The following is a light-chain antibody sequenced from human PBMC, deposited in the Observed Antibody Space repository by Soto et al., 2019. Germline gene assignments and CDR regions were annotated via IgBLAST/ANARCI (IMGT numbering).Light chain of an antibody. J-gene: IGKJ5*01. CDR3: QQYNTYPIT. V-gene: IGKV1D-16*01. CDR2: ATS. Sequence: DIQMPQSPSTLSASVGDRVTITCRASQSISTWLAWYQQKPGKAPKSLIYATSNLQSGVPSRFSGSGFGTEFTLTISSLQPEDFATYYCQQYNTYPITFGQGTRLEIK. CDR1: QSISTW.